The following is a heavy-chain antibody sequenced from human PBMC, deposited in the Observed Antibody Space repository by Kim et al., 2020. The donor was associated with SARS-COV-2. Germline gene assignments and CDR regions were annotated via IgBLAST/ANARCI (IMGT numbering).Heavy chain of an antibody. Sequence: YADAVKGRFTISRDNAKNSMYLQMNSLRAEDTAVYYCTRYYCDSSGYSGYWGQGTLVTVSS. D-gene: IGHD3-22*01. V-gene: IGHV3-48*03. J-gene: IGHJ4*02. CDR3: TRYYCDSSGYSGY.